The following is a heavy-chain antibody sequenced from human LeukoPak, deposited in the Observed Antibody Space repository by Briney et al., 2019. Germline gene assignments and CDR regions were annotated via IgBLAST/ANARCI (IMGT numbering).Heavy chain of an antibody. CDR3: AKDHSVDYDSSGSDYYFDY. CDR2: IWYDGSNR. CDR1: GFTFSSYG. Sequence: PGRSLRLSCAASGFTFSSYGMHWVRQAPGKGLEWVAVIWYDGSNRYYADSVKGRFTTSRDNSKNTLYLQMNSLRAEDTAVYYCAKDHSVDYDSSGSDYYFDYWGQGTLVTVSS. J-gene: IGHJ4*02. D-gene: IGHD3-22*01. V-gene: IGHV3-33*06.